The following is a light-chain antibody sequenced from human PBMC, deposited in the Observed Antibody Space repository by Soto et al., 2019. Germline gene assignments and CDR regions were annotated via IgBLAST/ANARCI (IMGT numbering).Light chain of an antibody. V-gene: IGKV3-11*01. J-gene: IGKJ1*01. CDR2: DAS. CDR3: QQRSNWPPT. Sequence: ETVLTQSPGTLSLSPGERATLSCRASQSVSSYLAWYQQKPGQAPRLLIYDASNRATGIPARFSGSGSGTDFTLTISSLDPEDVAVYYCQQRSNWPPTVGQGTKV. CDR1: QSVSSY.